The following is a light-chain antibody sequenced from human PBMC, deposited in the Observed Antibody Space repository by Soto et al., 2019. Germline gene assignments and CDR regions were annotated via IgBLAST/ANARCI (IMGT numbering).Light chain of an antibody. J-gene: IGKJ5*01. V-gene: IGKV1-33*01. CDR3: QQLNTLPFT. CDR2: DAS. Sequence: DIQMTQSPSSLSASVGDRVTISCQASQDISNYLNWYQQKPGKAPKLLIYDASNLETGVPSRFSGSGSGTDFTLTISGLLPEDFATYHCQQLNTLPFTFGQGTRLEI. CDR1: QDISNY.